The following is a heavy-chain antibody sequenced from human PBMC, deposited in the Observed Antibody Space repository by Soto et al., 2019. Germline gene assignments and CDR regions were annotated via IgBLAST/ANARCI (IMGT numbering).Heavy chain of an antibody. V-gene: IGHV3-53*04. CDR1: GFTVSSNY. J-gene: IGHJ6*03. Sequence: PGGSLRLSCAASGFTVSSNYMSWVRQAPGKGLEWVSVIYSGGSTYYADSVKGRFTISRHNSKNTLYLQMNSLRAGDTAVYYCARVIVAPYYYYYYMDVWGKGTTVTVSS. CDR3: ARVIVAPYYYYYYMDV. CDR2: IYSGGST. D-gene: IGHD3-16*02.